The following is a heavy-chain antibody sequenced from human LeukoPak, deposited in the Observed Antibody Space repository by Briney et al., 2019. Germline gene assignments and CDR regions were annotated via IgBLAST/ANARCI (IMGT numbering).Heavy chain of an antibody. CDR1: GGTFSSYA. CDR2: IIPILGIA. V-gene: IGHV1-69*04. D-gene: IGHD3-16*01. CDR3: ARDEFGGDTGLDY. J-gene: IGHJ4*02. Sequence: ASVKVSCKASGGTFSSYAISWVRQAPGQGLEWMGRIIPILGIANYAQKFQGRVTITADKSTSTAYMELSSLRSEDTAVYYCARDEFGGDTGLDYWGQRTLVTVSS.